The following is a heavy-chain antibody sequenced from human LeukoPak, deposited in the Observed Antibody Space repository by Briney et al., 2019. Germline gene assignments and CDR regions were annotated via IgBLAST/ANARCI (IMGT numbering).Heavy chain of an antibody. CDR1: GGSISSSSYY. V-gene: IGHV4-39*01. J-gene: IGHJ6*02. D-gene: IGHD3-9*01. CDR3: ASRLDDILTGYYYKGQYYYYGMDV. CDR2: IYYSGST. Sequence: PSETLSLTCTVSGGSISSSSYYWGWLRQPPGKGLEWIGSIYYSGSTYYNPSLKSRVTISVDTSKNQFSLKLSSVTAADTAVYYCASRLDDILTGYYYKGQYYYYGMDVWGQGTTVTVSS.